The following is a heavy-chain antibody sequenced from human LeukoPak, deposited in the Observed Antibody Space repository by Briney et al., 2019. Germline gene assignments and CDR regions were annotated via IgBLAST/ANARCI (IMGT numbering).Heavy chain of an antibody. CDR3: AHRTFYYDSQDAFDI. Sequence: ESGPTLVNPTQTLTLTCTFSGFALSTYGVGVGWIRQPPGKALEWLALIYWDDDKRYSPSLKRRLTITKDTSKNQVVLTMTNVDPVDTATYYCAHRTFYYDSQDAFDIWGQGTMVTVSS. CDR1: GFALSTYGVG. J-gene: IGHJ3*02. V-gene: IGHV2-5*02. CDR2: IYWDDDK. D-gene: IGHD3-22*01.